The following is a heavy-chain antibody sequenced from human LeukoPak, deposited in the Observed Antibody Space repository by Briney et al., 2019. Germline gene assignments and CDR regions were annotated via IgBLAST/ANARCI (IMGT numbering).Heavy chain of an antibody. Sequence: HPGGSLRLSCAASGFTFSSYGMHWVRQAPGKGLEWVAVISYDGSNKYYADSVKGRFTISRDNSKNTLYLQMNSLRAEDTAVYYCARGTPSSSGWLYYGMDVWGQGTTVTVSS. CDR2: ISYDGSNK. D-gene: IGHD6-19*01. CDR3: ARGTPSSSGWLYYGMDV. V-gene: IGHV3-30*03. CDR1: GFTFSSYG. J-gene: IGHJ6*02.